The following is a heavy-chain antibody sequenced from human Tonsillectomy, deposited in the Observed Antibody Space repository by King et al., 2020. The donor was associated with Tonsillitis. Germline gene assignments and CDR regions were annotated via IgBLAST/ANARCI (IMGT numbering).Heavy chain of an antibody. CDR1: GYSFSSYW. J-gene: IGHJ5*02. CDR2: IYPGDSDT. Sequence: GQLVQSGAEEKKPGESLKISCKASGYSFSSYWIGWVRQMPGKGLEWMGIIYPGDSDTRYSPSFQGQVTISADKSISTAYLQWSSLTASDTAMYYCARGKGAVSAYNWFDPWGQGTLVTVSS. CDR3: ARGKGAVSAYNWFDP. D-gene: IGHD6-19*01. V-gene: IGHV5-51*03.